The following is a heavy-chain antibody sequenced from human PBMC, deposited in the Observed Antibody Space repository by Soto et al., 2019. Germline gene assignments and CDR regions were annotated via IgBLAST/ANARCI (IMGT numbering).Heavy chain of an antibody. CDR3: ARDKITGLFDY. CDR1: GGSFSGYY. Sequence: QVQLQQWGAGLLKPSETLSLTCAVYGGSFSGYYWTWIRQPPGTGLEWIGKINHSGSTNYNPSLKSRVPISVDTSKNQFSLKLTSVTAADTAVYYCARDKITGLFDYWGQGTLVTVSS. V-gene: IGHV4-34*01. D-gene: IGHD2-8*02. CDR2: INHSGST. J-gene: IGHJ4*02.